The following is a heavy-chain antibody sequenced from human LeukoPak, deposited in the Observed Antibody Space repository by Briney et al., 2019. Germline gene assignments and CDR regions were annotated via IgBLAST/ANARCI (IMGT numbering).Heavy chain of an antibody. Sequence: SETLSLTCTVSGGSISSRYWSWIRQPPGKGLEWIGYIYYSGSPNYNPSLKSRVTISVDTSKNQFSLKLSSVTAADTAVYYCARDGSKERGYSGYDLLSYWGQGTLVTVSS. CDR2: IYYSGSP. J-gene: IGHJ4*02. CDR3: ARDGSKERGYSGYDLLSY. D-gene: IGHD5-12*01. CDR1: GGSISSRY. V-gene: IGHV4-59*11.